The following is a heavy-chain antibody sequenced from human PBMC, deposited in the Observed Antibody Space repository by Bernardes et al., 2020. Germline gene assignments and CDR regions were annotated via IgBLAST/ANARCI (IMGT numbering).Heavy chain of an antibody. V-gene: IGHV4-30-2*01. Sequence: SETLSLTCAVSGGSISSGGYSWSWIRQPPGKGLEWIGYIYHSGSTYYNPSLKSRVTISVDRSKNQFSLKLSSVTAADTAVYYCARSWIDYGFDYWGQGTLVTVSS. D-gene: IGHD4-17*01. CDR3: ARSWIDYGFDY. J-gene: IGHJ4*02. CDR1: GGSISSGGYS. CDR2: IYHSGST.